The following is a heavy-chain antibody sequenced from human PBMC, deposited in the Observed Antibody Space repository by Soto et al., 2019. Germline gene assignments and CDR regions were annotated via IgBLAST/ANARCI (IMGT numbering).Heavy chain of an antibody. CDR2: ITGSSDYT. CDR1: GFTFSDYY. J-gene: IGHJ6*02. V-gene: IGHV3-11*05. Sequence: QVQLVESGGGLVRPGGSLRLSCAASGFTFSDYYMTWIRQAPGKGLEWVSYITGSSDYTNYADSVKGRFTISRDNGKNSLYLQMNSLRAEDTAVYDCAREYYYGMDVWGQGTTVTVSS. CDR3: AREYYYGMDV.